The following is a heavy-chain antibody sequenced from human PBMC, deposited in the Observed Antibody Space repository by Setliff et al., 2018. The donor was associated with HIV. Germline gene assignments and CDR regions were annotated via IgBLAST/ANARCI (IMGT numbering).Heavy chain of an antibody. Sequence: GGSLRLSCAASGFTFSNYILTWVRQAPGEGLEWVSSFTGGFAYYADSVKGRFSISKDNVKNILYLQMNSLRVDDMAMYYCAKDVSVRGSGFKGASDIWGQGTRVTVSS. J-gene: IGHJ3*02. D-gene: IGHD6-19*01. V-gene: IGHV3-21*04. CDR3: AKDVSVRGSGFKGASDI. CDR2: SFTGGFA. CDR1: GFTFSNYI.